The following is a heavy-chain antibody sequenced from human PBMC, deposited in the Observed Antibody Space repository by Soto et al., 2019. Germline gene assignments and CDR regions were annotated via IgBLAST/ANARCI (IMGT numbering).Heavy chain of an antibody. CDR3: ARGSLGPPYYYYGMDV. Sequence: VQLLESGGGLVQPGGSLRLSCAASGFTFSSYAMSWVRQAPGKGLEWIGRIYTSGSTNYNPSLKSRVTMSVDTSKNQFSLKLSSVTAADTAVYYCARGSLGPPYYYYGMDVWGQGTTVTVSS. V-gene: IGHV4-4*07. CDR2: IYTSGST. CDR1: GFTFSSYA. J-gene: IGHJ6*02. D-gene: IGHD3-16*01.